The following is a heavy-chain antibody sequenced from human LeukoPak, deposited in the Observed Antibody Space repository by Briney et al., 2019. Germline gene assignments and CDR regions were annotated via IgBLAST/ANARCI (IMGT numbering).Heavy chain of an antibody. J-gene: IGHJ4*02. Sequence: GASVKVSCKASGYTFTSYYMHWVRQAPGQGLEWMGIINPSGGSTSYAQKFQGRVTMTRDTSTSTVYMELSSLRSEDTAVYYCARGSYYDFWSGYFSYFDYWGQGTLVTVSS. CDR2: INPSGGST. CDR3: ARGSYYDFWSGYFSYFDY. CDR1: GYTFTSYY. V-gene: IGHV1-46*01. D-gene: IGHD3-3*01.